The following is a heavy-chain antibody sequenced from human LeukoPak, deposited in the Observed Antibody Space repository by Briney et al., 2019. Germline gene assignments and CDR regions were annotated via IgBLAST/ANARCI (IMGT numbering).Heavy chain of an antibody. J-gene: IGHJ4*02. CDR2: ITASGATT. D-gene: IGHD3-16*01. CDR3: AKDGDDYVSYFDY. CDR1: GFTLSSCA. V-gene: IGHV3-23*01. Sequence: PGGSLRLSCAASGFTLSSCAMTWVRQAPGKGLEWVSGITASGATTYYADSVKGRFTISRDNSKNTVYLQMNSLRAEDTAVYYCAKDGDDYVSYFDYWGQGTPVTVSS.